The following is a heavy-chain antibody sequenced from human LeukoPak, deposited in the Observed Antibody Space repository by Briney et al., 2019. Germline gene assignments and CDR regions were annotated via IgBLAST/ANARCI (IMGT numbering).Heavy chain of an antibody. D-gene: IGHD3-10*01. V-gene: IGHV4-38-2*02. CDR1: GYSISIGYY. J-gene: IGHJ4*02. Sequence: SETLSLTCAVSGYSISIGYYWGWIRQPPGKGQELIGRIYHSGSTYYNPSLKSRVPISVDPSKNQFSLKLSSVTAADPAVYYCAREGGGPGPLTPFDYWGQGTLVTVPS. CDR2: IYHSGST. CDR3: AREGGGPGPLTPFDY.